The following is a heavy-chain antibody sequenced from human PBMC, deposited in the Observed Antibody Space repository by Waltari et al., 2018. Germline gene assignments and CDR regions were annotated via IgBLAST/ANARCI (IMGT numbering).Heavy chain of an antibody. D-gene: IGHD2-15*01. V-gene: IGHV1-2*06. CDR1: GYTFTGYY. CDR3: AGCSGGSCYLAFDI. J-gene: IGHJ3*02. CDR2: INPNSGGT. Sequence: QVQLVQSGAEVKKPGASVKVSCKASGYTFTGYYMHWVRHAPGQGLEWMGRINPNSGGTNYAQKFQGRVTMTRDTSISTAYMELSRLRSDDTAVYYCAGCSGGSCYLAFDIWGQGTMVTVSS.